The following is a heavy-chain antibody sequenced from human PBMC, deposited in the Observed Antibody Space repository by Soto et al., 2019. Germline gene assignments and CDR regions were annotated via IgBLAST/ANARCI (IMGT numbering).Heavy chain of an antibody. V-gene: IGHV1-2*04. CDR3: AREYGAAAGTSLNWFDP. Sequence: ASVKVSCKSSGYVFTGYYMHWVRQAPGQGLEWLGWINPISGDTKYAQKFQGWVTMTRDTSSNTVYMELTRLRSDDTAVYYCAREYGAAAGTSLNWFDPWGQGTLVTVSS. J-gene: IGHJ5*02. CDR2: INPISGDT. CDR1: GYVFTGYY. D-gene: IGHD6-13*01.